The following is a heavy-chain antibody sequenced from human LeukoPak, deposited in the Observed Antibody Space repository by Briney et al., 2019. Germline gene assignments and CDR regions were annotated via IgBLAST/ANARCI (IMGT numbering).Heavy chain of an antibody. V-gene: IGHV3-23*01. J-gene: IGHJ4*02. CDR3: AKDRSVSNTYNFDY. Sequence: GGSLRLSCAASGFTFSSYAMTWVRQAPGKGLEWVSGISGSGGSAFYAVSLKGRFTISGDNSKNTLYLQMNSLRAEDTAVYYCAKDRSVSNTYNFDYWGQGTLVTVSS. CDR2: ISGSGGSA. D-gene: IGHD5/OR15-5a*01. CDR1: GFTFSSYA.